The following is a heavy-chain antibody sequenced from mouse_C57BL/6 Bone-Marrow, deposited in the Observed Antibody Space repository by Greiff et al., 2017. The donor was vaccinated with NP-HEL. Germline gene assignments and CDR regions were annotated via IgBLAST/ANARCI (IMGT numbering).Heavy chain of an antibody. D-gene: IGHD1-1*01. CDR3: ARDRGSSYYYAMDY. V-gene: IGHV5-4*01. CDR1: GFTFSSYA. J-gene: IGHJ4*01. Sequence: EVKVEESGGGLVKPGGSLKLSCAASGFTFSSYAMSWVRQTPEKRLEWVATISDGGSYTYYPDNVKGRFTISRDNAKNNLYLQMSHLKSEDTAMYYCARDRGSSYYYAMDYWGQGTSVTVSS. CDR2: ISDGGSYT.